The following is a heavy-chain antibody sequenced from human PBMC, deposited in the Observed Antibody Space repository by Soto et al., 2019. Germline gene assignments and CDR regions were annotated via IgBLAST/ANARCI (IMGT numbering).Heavy chain of an antibody. V-gene: IGHV1-46*01. D-gene: IGHD2-21*01. CDR1: GFIFTDWF. Sequence: HLAQSGPEVKRPGASVKISCKASGFIFTDWFMYWVRQAPGQGPEWMGIINTSGGNSIYSQKFQDRVPMNSDTSTSTLYVELSSLTYADTAVYYCAKEGAIPGEVDAWGQGTLDTVSS. CDR2: INTSGGNS. CDR3: AKEGAIPGEVDA. J-gene: IGHJ1*01.